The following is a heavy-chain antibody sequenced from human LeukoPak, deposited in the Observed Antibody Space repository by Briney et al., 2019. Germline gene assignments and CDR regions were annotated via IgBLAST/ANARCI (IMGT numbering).Heavy chain of an antibody. Sequence: PSETLSLTCGVYGGSFSGYYWNWIRQPPGKGLEWIGEFIHSGSTDYNPSLKSRVTISVDTSKNQFSLKLSSVPGADTAVYYCVIVDSAMIYHWGQGTLVTVSS. CDR3: VIVDSAMIYH. CDR2: FIHSGST. CDR1: GGSFSGYY. D-gene: IGHD5-18*01. J-gene: IGHJ4*02. V-gene: IGHV4-34*12.